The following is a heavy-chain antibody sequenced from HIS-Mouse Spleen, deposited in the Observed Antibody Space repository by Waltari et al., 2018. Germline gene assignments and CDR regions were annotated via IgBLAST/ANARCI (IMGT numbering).Heavy chain of an antibody. CDR1: GGSISSSSYY. D-gene: IGHD6-13*01. J-gene: IGHJ2*01. Sequence: QLQLQESGPGLVKPSETLSLTCTVSGGSISSSSYYWGWIRQPPGKGLEGIGSTDYSGSTSHTPSLKSRVTLSVDTSKNQFSLKLSSVTAADTAVYYCAREIPYSSSWYDWYFDLWGRGTLVTVSS. CDR3: AREIPYSSSWYDWYFDL. V-gene: IGHV4-39*07. CDR2: TDYSGST.